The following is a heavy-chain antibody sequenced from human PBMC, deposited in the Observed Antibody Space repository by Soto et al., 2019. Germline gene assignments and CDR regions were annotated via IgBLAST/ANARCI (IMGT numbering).Heavy chain of an antibody. Sequence: ASVKVSCKASGYTFTGYYMHWVRQAPGQGLEWMGWINPNSGGTNYAQKFQGWVTMTRDTSISTAYMELSRLRSDDTAVYYCAGTNYYYYGMDVWGQGTTVTVSS. J-gene: IGHJ6*02. CDR3: AGTNYYYYGMDV. V-gene: IGHV1-2*04. CDR1: GYTFTGYY. CDR2: INPNSGGT.